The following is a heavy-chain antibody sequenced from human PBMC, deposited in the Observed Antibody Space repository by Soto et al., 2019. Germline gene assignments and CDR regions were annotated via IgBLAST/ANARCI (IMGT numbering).Heavy chain of an antibody. V-gene: IGHV1-8*01. D-gene: IGHD1-1*01. CDR1: RYTFTSYD. J-gene: IGHJ6*02. Sequence: ASVKVSCKASRYTFTSYDINWVRQATGQGLEWMGWMNPNSGNTGYAQKFQGRITMTRNTSIDTAYMELSSLRFEDTAAYYCARGQEVWWNEGPLGLHDLDIWGQGTTVTVYS. CDR2: MNPNSGNT. CDR3: ARGQEVWWNEGPLGLHDLDI.